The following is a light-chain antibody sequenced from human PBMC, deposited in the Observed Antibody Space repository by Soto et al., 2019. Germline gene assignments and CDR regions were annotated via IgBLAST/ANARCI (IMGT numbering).Light chain of an antibody. J-gene: IGLJ2*01. V-gene: IGLV2-11*01. CDR2: DVS. Sequence: VLTQPRSVSGSPGQSVTISCTGTSSDVGGYNYVSWYQQHPGKAPKLMIYDVSKRPSGVPDRFSGSKSGNTASLTISGLQAEDEADYYCCSYAGSYTYVVFGGGTQLTVL. CDR1: SSDVGGYNY. CDR3: CSYAGSYTYVV.